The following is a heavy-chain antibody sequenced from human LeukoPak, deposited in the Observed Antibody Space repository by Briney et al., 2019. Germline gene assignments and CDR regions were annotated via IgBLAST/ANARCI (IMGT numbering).Heavy chain of an antibody. CDR2: INSDGSST. V-gene: IGHV3-74*01. Sequence: PGGSLRLSCAASGFTFSSYWMHWVRQAPGKGLVWVPRINSDGSSTSYADSVKGRFTISRDNAKNTLYLQMNTLRAEDTAVYYCTSLGEPDIVLMVYPEDYWGQGTLVTVSS. CDR3: TSLGEPDIVLMVYPEDY. CDR1: GFTFSSYW. J-gene: IGHJ4*02. D-gene: IGHD2-8*01.